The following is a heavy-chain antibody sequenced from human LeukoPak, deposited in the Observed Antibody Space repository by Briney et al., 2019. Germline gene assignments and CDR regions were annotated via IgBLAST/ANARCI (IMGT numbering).Heavy chain of an antibody. V-gene: IGHV4-4*07. CDR2: IYSSGSA. CDR3: ARGGQYLVFEY. Sequence: SETLSLTCTVSGGSISTYDWSWIRQSAGKGLEWIGRIYSSGSANYNPSLKSRVTMSVGTSKNQFSLKLTSVTAADTAVYYGARGGQYLVFEYWGQGILVTVSS. CDR1: GGSISTYD. D-gene: IGHD6-13*01. J-gene: IGHJ4*02.